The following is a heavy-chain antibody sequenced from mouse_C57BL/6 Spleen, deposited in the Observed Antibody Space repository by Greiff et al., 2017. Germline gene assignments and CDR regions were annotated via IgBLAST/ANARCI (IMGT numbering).Heavy chain of an antibody. CDR3: ARYHSNYYAWFAY. D-gene: IGHD2-5*01. Sequence: VQLQQSGPELVKPGASVKISCKASGYTFTDYYMNWVKQRHGKSLEWIGDINPNNGGPSSNQKFKGKATLTVDKSSSTAYMALRSLTSEDSAVYYCARYHSNYYAWFAYWGQGTLVTVSA. J-gene: IGHJ3*01. CDR1: GYTFTDYY. V-gene: IGHV1-26*01. CDR2: INPNNGGP.